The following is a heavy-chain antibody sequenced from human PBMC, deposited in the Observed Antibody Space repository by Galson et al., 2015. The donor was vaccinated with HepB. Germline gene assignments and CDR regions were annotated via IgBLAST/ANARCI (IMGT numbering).Heavy chain of an antibody. V-gene: IGHV3-30*18. J-gene: IGHJ4*02. CDR2: ISYDGSNE. CDR3: AKRDVAYRSSSGGFDY. Sequence: SLRLSCAASGFTFSRYAMHWVRQAPGKGLEWVAIISYDGSNENYADSVRGRFTISRDNSRVTLYVQMDSLKTEDTAVYYCAKRDVAYRSSSGGFDYWGQGTLVTVSS. D-gene: IGHD6-6*01. CDR1: GFTFSRYA.